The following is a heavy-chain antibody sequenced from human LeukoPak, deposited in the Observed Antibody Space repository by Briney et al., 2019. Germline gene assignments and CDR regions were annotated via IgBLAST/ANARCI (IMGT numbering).Heavy chain of an antibody. CDR2: ISWNSGSI. Sequence: GGSLRLSCAASGLTVSNQFMDWVRQAPGKGLEWVSGISWNSGSIGYADSVKGRFTISRDNAKNSLYLQMNSLRAEDTALYYCAKDIFTGIAAAGAIDYWGQGTLVTVSS. CDR3: AKDIFTGIAAAGAIDY. CDR1: GLTVSNQF. V-gene: IGHV3-9*01. J-gene: IGHJ4*02. D-gene: IGHD6-13*01.